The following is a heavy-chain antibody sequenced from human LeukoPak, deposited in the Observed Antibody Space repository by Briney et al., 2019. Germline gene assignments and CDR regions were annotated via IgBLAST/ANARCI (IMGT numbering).Heavy chain of an antibody. CDR1: GFTFSSYA. D-gene: IGHD6-25*01. J-gene: IGHJ6*02. CDR2: MNPNSGNT. Sequence: GGSLRLSCAASGFTFSSYAISWVRQATGQGLEWMGWMNPNSGNTGYAQKFQGRVTMTRNTSISTAYMELSSLRSEDTAVYYCARGQAAVDVWGQGTTVTVSS. V-gene: IGHV1-8*02. CDR3: ARGQAAVDV.